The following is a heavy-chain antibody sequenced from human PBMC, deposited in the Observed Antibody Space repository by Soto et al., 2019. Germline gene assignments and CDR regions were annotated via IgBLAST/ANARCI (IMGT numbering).Heavy chain of an antibody. V-gene: IGHV4-30-4*01. CDR3: ARAIRAYENLDY. CDR1: GGSISSGDYY. D-gene: IGHD3-22*01. J-gene: IGHJ4*02. CDR2: IFYSGST. Sequence: QVQLQESGPGLVKPSQTLSLTCTVSGGSISSGDYYWSWIRQPPGKGLEWIGFIFYSGSTYYNPSLKSRVTISVDTSKNQCSLKLSSVTAADTAVYYCARAIRAYENLDYWGQGTLVTVSS.